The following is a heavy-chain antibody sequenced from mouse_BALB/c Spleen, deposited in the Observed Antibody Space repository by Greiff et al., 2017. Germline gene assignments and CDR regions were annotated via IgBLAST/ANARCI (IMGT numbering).Heavy chain of an antibody. D-gene: IGHD1-3*01. V-gene: IGHV5-17*02. CDR2: ISSGSSTI. J-gene: IGHJ4*01. CDR1: GFTFSSFG. Sequence: EVHLVESGGGLVQPGGSRKLSCAASGFTFSSFGMHWVRQAPEKGLEWVAYISSGSSTIYYADTVKGRFTISRDNPKNTLFLQMTSLRSEDTAMYYCARHGTSYAMDYWGQGTSVTVSS. CDR3: ARHGTSYAMDY.